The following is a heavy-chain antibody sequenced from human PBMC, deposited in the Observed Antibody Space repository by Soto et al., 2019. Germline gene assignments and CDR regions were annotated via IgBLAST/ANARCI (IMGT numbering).Heavy chain of an antibody. J-gene: IGHJ6*02. CDR2: IIPISGTT. CDR3: ARGYCSGGNCYSGMDV. D-gene: IGHD2-15*01. V-gene: IGHV1-69*13. CDR1: GGTFSTHA. Sequence: ASVKVSCKASGGTFSTHAIIWVRQAPGHGLEWMGGIIPISGTTYYTQKFQGRVTITADEPTSTAFMELSSLKSDDTAVFYCARGYCSGGNCYSGMDVWGQGTMVTVSS.